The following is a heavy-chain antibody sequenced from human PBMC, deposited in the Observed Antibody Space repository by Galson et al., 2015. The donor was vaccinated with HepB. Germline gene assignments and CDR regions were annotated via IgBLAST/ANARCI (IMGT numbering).Heavy chain of an antibody. Sequence: PALVKPTQTLTLTCPFSGFSLSTSGMRVSWIRQPPGKALEWLARIAWGDDKFYSTSLKTRLTISKDTSKNQVVLTMTNMDPVDTAKYYCARTQIAAQMLNLDYWGQGTLVTVSS. CDR1: GFSLSTSGMR. CDR2: IAWGDDK. J-gene: IGHJ4*02. CDR3: ARTQIAAQMLNLDY. V-gene: IGHV2-70*04. D-gene: IGHD6-13*01.